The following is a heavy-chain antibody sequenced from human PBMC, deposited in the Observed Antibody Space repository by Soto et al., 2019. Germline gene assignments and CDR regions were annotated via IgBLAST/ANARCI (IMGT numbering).Heavy chain of an antibody. Sequence: QVQLVQSGAEVKKPGASVKVSCKASGYTFTSYYMHWVRQAPGQGLEWLGIINPSGGSTSYAQKFQGRVTMTRDTSTSTVYMELSSLRSEDTAVYYCARGPRYYYDSSGPNRFDYWGQGTLVTVSS. CDR1: GYTFTSYY. D-gene: IGHD3-22*01. J-gene: IGHJ4*02. CDR2: INPSGGST. CDR3: ARGPRYYYDSSGPNRFDY. V-gene: IGHV1-46*01.